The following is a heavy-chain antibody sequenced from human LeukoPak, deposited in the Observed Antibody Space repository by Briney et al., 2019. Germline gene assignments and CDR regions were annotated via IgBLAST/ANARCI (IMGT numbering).Heavy chain of an antibody. CDR1: GYTFTSYG. CDR2: ISAYNGNT. V-gene: IGHV1-18*01. CDR3: ARVGKDYYYYYMDV. J-gene: IGHJ6*03. Sequence: GASVKVSCKASGYTFTSYGISWVRQAPGQGLEWMGWISAYNGNTNYAQKLQGRVTMTTDTSTSTAYMELRSLRSDDTAVSYCARVGKDYYYYYMDVWGKGTTVTVSS.